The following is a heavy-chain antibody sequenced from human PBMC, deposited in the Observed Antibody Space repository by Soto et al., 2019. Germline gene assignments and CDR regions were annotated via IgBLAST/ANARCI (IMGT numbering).Heavy chain of an antibody. CDR2: INAGNGNT. J-gene: IGHJ4*02. Sequence: QVQLVQSGAEVKKPGASVKVSCKASGYTFTSYAMHWVRQAPGQRLEWMGWINAGNGNTKYSQKFQGRVTITRETSASTAYMVLSSLRSEETAVYYCARSSGFLEWLPTDYWGQGTLVTVSS. V-gene: IGHV1-3*01. D-gene: IGHD3-3*01. CDR3: ARSSGFLEWLPTDY. CDR1: GYTFTSYA.